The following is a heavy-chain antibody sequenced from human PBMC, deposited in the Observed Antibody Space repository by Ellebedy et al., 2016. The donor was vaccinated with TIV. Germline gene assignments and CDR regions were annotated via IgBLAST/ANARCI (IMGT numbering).Heavy chain of an antibody. Sequence: GGSLRLXCAASGFTFSSYSMNWVRQAPGKGLEWVSYISSSSSTTYYADSVKGRFTISRDNAKNSLYLQMNSLRDEDTAVYYCARDRGAAADPFFDYWGQGTLVTVSS. V-gene: IGHV3-48*02. J-gene: IGHJ4*02. CDR1: GFTFSSYS. CDR3: ARDRGAAADPFFDY. D-gene: IGHD6-13*01. CDR2: ISSSSSTT.